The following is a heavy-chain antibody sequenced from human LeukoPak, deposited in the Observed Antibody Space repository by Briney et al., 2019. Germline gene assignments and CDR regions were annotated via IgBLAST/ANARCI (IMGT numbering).Heavy chain of an antibody. J-gene: IGHJ4*02. V-gene: IGHV3-23*01. CDR2: ISGGGGRT. CDR3: AKDVRDIVVLIDTYMY. CDR1: GFMFNKYG. D-gene: IGHD2-21*01. Sequence: GGSLRLSCVASGFMFNKYGMSWVRQAPGKGLEWVSVISGGGGRTYYGDSVKGRFTISRDNSKNTVYLQMNSLRAEDTAVYYCAKDVRDIVVLIDTYMYWGQGTLVTVSS.